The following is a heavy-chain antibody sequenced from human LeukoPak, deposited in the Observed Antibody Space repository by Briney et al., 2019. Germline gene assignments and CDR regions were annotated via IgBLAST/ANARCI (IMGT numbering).Heavy chain of an antibody. D-gene: IGHD2-15*01. CDR3: ARSEVVYFDY. V-gene: IGHV4-59*01. CDR2: IYYSGST. CDR1: GGSISSYY. Sequence: SETPSLTCTVSGGSISSYYWSWIRQPPGKGLEWIGYIYYSGSTNYNPSLKSRVTISVDTSKNQFSLKLSSVTAADTAVYYCARSEVVYFDYWGQGTLVTVSS. J-gene: IGHJ4*02.